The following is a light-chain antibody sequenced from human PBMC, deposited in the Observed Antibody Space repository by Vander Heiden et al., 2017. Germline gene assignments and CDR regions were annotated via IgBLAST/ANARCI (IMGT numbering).Light chain of an antibody. V-gene: IGKV4-1*01. Sequence: DIVMTQSPDSLAVSLGERATINCKSSQSVLYSSNNKNYVAWNQQKPGQPPKLLIYWASTRESGVPDRFSGSGSGTDFTLTISSLQAEDVAVYYCQQYYSTPLTFGGGTKVEIK. CDR3: QQYYSTPLT. CDR2: WAS. CDR1: QSVLYSSNNKNY. J-gene: IGKJ4*01.